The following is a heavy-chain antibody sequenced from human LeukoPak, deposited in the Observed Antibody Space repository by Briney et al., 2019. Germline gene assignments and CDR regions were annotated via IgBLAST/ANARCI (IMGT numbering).Heavy chain of an antibody. J-gene: IGHJ4*02. V-gene: IGHV3-66*01. CDR1: GFTVSSNY. CDR3: ARTAYYDFWSGHYTSLGYYFDY. CDR2: IYSGGST. D-gene: IGHD3-3*01. Sequence: GGSLRLSCAASGFTVSSNYMSWVRQAPGKGLEWVSVIYSGGSTHYADSVKGRFTISRDNSKNTLYLQMNSLRAEDTAVYYCARTAYYDFWSGHYTSLGYYFDYWGQGTLVTVSS.